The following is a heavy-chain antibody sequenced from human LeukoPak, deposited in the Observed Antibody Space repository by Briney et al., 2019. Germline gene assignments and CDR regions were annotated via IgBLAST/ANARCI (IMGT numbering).Heavy chain of an antibody. D-gene: IGHD3-22*01. J-gene: IGHJ5*02. CDR3: ARDDLYDSNFNWFDP. CDR1: GYSISSGYF. CDR2: IYNSGST. V-gene: IGHV4-38-2*02. Sequence: SETLSLTCTVSGYSISSGYFWSWIRQPPGKGLEWIGTIYNSGSTYYNASLESRVTISVDTSKNQFSLKLSSVTAADTAVYYCARDDLYDSNFNWFDPWGQGTLVTVSS.